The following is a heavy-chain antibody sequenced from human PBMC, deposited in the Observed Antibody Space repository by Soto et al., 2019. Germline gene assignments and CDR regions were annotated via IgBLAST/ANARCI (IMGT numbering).Heavy chain of an antibody. Sequence: QTGGSLRLSCAASGFTFSSYAMSWVRQAPGKGLEWVSAISGSGGSTYYADSVKGRFTISRDNSKNTLYLQMNSLRAEDTAVYYCAKDVNGDTYFGYWGQGTLVTVSS. CDR3: AKDVNGDTYFGY. D-gene: IGHD4-17*01. J-gene: IGHJ4*02. CDR1: GFTFSSYA. CDR2: ISGSGGST. V-gene: IGHV3-23*01.